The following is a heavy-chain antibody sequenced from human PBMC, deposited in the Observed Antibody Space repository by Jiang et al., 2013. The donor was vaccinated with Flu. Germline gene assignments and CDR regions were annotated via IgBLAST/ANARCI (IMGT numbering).Heavy chain of an antibody. CDR1: GFTFSSYW. J-gene: IGHJ4*02. CDR3: ARVSKGGWDEAGY. D-gene: IGHD6-19*01. CDR2: INSDGSST. Sequence: VQPGGPVRLSCAASGFTFSSYWMHWVRQAPGKGLVWVSRINSDGSSTSYADSVKGRFTISRDNAKNTLYLQMNSLRAEDTAVYYCARVSKGGWDEAGYWGQGTLVTVSS. V-gene: IGHV3-74*01.